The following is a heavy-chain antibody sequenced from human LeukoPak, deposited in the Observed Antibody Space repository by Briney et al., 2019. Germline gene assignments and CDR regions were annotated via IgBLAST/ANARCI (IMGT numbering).Heavy chain of an antibody. CDR3: ASPAITTFDY. CDR2: IYYTGIT. V-gene: IGHV4-39*01. Sequence: PSETLSLTCTVSGGSISWSSYYWGWIRQPPVKGLEWIGNIYYTGITYDTPSLKSRVTISVDTSKNQFSLKLRSVTAADTAVYYCASPAITTFDYWGQGILVTVAS. J-gene: IGHJ4*02. D-gene: IGHD3-22*01. CDR1: GGSISWSSYY.